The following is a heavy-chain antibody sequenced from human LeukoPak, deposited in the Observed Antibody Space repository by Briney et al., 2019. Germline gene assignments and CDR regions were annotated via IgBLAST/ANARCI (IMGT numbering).Heavy chain of an antibody. V-gene: IGHV3-11*05. J-gene: IGHJ4*02. CDR2: ISSSSRYT. D-gene: IGHD1-1*01. Sequence: TGGSLRLSCAASGFTFSDYYMSWIRQAPGKGLEWVSYISSSSRYTNYAYSVKGRITISRDNAKNSMYLQINSLEAEDTDECYSARDPGYWGQGTLVTVSS. CDR1: GFTFSDYY. CDR3: ARDPGY.